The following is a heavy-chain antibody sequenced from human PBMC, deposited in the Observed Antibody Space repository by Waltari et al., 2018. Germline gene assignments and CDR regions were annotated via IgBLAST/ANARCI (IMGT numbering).Heavy chain of an antibody. D-gene: IGHD1-20*01. CDR2: IYWNDDK. V-gene: IGHV2-5*01. J-gene: IGHJ5*02. CDR3: AHSKRYNWNREGNWFDP. Sequence: QITLKESGPTLVKPTQTLTLTCTFSGFSLSTSGVGVGWIRQPPRKALEWLALIYWNDDKRYSPSLKSRLTITKDTSKNQVVLTMTNMDPVDTATYYCAHSKRYNWNREGNWFDPWGQGTLVTVSS. CDR1: GFSLSTSGVG.